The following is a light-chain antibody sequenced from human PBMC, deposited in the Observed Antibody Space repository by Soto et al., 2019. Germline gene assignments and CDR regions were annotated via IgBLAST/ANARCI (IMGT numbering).Light chain of an antibody. CDR3: QHYGSLVLT. CDR1: QSVSSSY. CDR2: GAS. Sequence: EIVLTQSPGTLSLSPGERATLSCRASQSVSSSYLAWYQQKPGQAPRLLIYGASSRATGIPDRFSGSGSGTDFTLTISRLEPEDFPVYYCQHYGSLVLTFGGGTKGEIK. V-gene: IGKV3-20*01. J-gene: IGKJ4*01.